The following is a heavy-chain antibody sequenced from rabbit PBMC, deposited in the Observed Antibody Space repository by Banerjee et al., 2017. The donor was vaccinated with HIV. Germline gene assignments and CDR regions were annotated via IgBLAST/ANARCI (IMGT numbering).Heavy chain of an antibody. CDR2: IDPVFRST. V-gene: IGHV1S7*01. D-gene: IGHD2-1*01. CDR1: GIDFSSYG. J-gene: IGHJ4*01. CDR3: VSYDDYGDRNL. Sequence: ELVESGGGLVQPGESLKLSCKASGIDFSSYGVSWVRQAPGKGLEWIGYIDPVFRSTYYASWVNGRFTISSHNAQNTLYLQLNSLTAADTATYFCVSYDDYGDRNLWGQGTLVTVS.